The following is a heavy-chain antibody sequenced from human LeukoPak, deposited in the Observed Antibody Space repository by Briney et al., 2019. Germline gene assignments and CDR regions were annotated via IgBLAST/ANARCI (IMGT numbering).Heavy chain of an antibody. CDR3: ARGGAARPDF. Sequence: GGFLRLSCAASGFTFSTYWMNWFRQTPGKGLEWVAKIKADGGEKDHVASVKGRFTISRDNAKNSLYLQMNSLRVEDTAVYYCARGGAARPDFWGQGTLVTASS. CDR2: IKADGGEK. J-gene: IGHJ4*02. V-gene: IGHV3-7*01. CDR1: GFTFSTYW. D-gene: IGHD6-6*01.